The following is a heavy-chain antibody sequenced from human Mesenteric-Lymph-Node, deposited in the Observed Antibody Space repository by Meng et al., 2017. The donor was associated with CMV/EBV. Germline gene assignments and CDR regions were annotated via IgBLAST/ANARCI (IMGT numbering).Heavy chain of an antibody. CDR2: ISGSGGST. J-gene: IGHJ4*02. D-gene: IGHD3-22*01. Sequence: SGFTFRAYHMSWFRQAPGKGLEWVSAISGSGGSTYYADSVKGRFTISRDNSKNTLYLQMNSLRAEDTAVYYCAKGSGGRYYDSSEDYWGQGTLVTVSS. V-gene: IGHV3-23*01. CDR3: AKGSGGRYYDSSEDY. CDR1: GFTFRAYH.